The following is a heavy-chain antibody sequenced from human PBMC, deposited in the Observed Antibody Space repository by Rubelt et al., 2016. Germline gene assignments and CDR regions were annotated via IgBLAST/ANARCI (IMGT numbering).Heavy chain of an antibody. CDR3: ARARYRSTDDS. CDR2: INPNDATT. V-gene: IGHV1-46*03. J-gene: IGHJ4*02. Sequence: QVQLVQSGAEVKKPGASVRVSCKTSGYTFTSYYIHWVRQAPGQGLEWVGIINPNDATTAYAPRFQGRVSVTRDTATTTVYMEVSSLRSDDTAVYYCARARYRSTDDSWGQGTLVTVSS. D-gene: IGHD5-12*01. CDR1: GYTFTSYY.